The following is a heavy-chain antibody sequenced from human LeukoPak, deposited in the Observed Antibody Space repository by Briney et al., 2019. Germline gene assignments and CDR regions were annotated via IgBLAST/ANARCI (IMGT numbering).Heavy chain of an antibody. V-gene: IGHV3-23*01. Sequence: PGGSLRLSCAASGFTFSSYAMSWVRQAPGKGQEWVSAISGSGGSTYYADSVKGRFTISRDNSKNTLYLQMNSLRAEDTAVYYCAKDGSGYAILWVEACWFDPWGQGTLVTVSP. CDR2: ISGSGGST. CDR3: AKDGSGYAILWVEACWFDP. CDR1: GFTFSSYA. J-gene: IGHJ5*02. D-gene: IGHD5-12*01.